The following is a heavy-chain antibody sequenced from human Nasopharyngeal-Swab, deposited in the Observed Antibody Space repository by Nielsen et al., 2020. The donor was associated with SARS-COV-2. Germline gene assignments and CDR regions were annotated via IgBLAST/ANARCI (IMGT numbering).Heavy chain of an antibody. CDR1: GGTFSSYA. CDR2: INPSGGST. V-gene: IGHV1-46*01. J-gene: IGHJ4*02. CDR3: ARDDYGDYQGLDY. D-gene: IGHD4-17*01. Sequence: ASVKVSCKASGGTFSSYAISWVRQAPGQGLEWMGIINPSGGSTSYAQKFQGRVTMTRDTSTSTVYMELSSLRSEDTAVYYCARDDYGDYQGLDYWGQGTLVTVSS.